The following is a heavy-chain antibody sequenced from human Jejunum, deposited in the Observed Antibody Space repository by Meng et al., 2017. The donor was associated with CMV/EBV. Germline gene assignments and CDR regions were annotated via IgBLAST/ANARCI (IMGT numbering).Heavy chain of an antibody. CDR1: GGSFSGYY. J-gene: IGHJ5*02. CDR2: INHSGSN. Sequence: GSGSLKPCEPSSLHRAAYGGSFSGYYGSWIRQPPGKGLEWIGEINHSGSNNYNPSLKSRVTISVDTSKNQFSLKLSSVTAADTAVYYCARGFVKYTVTRVGNWFDPWGQGTLVTVSS. V-gene: IGHV4-34*01. D-gene: IGHD4-17*01. CDR3: ARGFVKYTVTRVGNWFDP.